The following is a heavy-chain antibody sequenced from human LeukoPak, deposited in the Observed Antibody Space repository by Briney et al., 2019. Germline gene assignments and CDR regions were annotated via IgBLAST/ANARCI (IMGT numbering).Heavy chain of an antibody. CDR1: GYTFTSYG. V-gene: IGHV1-18*01. CDR2: ISAYNGNT. D-gene: IGHD1-26*01. CDR3: ARDGPRVGATSAYAFDI. Sequence: ASVKVSCKASGYTFTSYGISWVRQAPGQGLEWMGWISAYNGNTNYAQKLQGRVTMTTDTSTSTAYMELSSLRSEDTAVYYCARDGPRVGATSAYAFDIWGKGTMVTVSS. J-gene: IGHJ3*02.